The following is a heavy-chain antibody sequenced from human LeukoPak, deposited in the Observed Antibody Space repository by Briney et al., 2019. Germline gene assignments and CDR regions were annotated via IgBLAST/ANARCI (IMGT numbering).Heavy chain of an antibody. D-gene: IGHD6-19*01. CDR3: VGGYSSGWDAFDI. J-gene: IGHJ3*02. CDR1: GFTFSSYG. Sequence: GGSLRLSCAASGFTFSSYGMHWVRQAPGKGLEWVAFIRYDGSNKYYADSVKGRFTISRDNSKNTLYLQMNSLRAEDTAVYYCVGGYSSGWDAFDIWGQGTMVTVSS. V-gene: IGHV3-30*02. CDR2: IRYDGSNK.